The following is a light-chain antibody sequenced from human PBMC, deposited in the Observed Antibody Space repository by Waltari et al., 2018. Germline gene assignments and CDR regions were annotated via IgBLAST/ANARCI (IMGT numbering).Light chain of an antibody. Sequence: QSVLTQPPSASGTPGQRVTISCSGSSSNIGSNYVYWYQQRPGTAPKPLIYRNNQRPSGVPDRFSGSKSGTSASLAISGLRSEDEADYYCAAWDDSLSAVFGTGTKVTVL. CDR2: RNN. CDR1: SSNIGSNY. J-gene: IGLJ1*01. V-gene: IGLV1-47*01. CDR3: AAWDDSLSAV.